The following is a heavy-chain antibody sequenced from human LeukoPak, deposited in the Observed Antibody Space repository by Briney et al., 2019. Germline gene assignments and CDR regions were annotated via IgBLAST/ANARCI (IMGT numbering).Heavy chain of an antibody. Sequence: PGGSLRLSCAASGFTFSSYGMHWVRQAPGKGLEWVAVISFDGTNKYYADSVQGRFTISRDNSKNTLYLQMDSLRPEDTADYYCAKDRWVRRISMAGQDYWGQGTLVTVSS. J-gene: IGHJ4*02. CDR2: ISFDGTNK. D-gene: IGHD6-19*01. V-gene: IGHV3-30*18. CDR3: AKDRWVRRISMAGQDY. CDR1: GFTFSSYG.